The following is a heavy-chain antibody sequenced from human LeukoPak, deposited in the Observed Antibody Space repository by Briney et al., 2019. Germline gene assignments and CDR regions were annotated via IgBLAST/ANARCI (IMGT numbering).Heavy chain of an antibody. J-gene: IGHJ6*03. V-gene: IGHV4-34*01. CDR2: MSHSGST. CDR3: ARERRFKGSSNPSLYYYYYMDV. CDR1: GGSFSGYD. D-gene: IGHD6-13*01. Sequence: PSETLSLTCAIYGGSFSGYDWSWIRQPQGKGLEWIGEMSHSGSTNYNPSLKSRVTISVDTSKNQFSLKLSSVTAADTAVYYCARERRFKGSSNPSLYYYYYMDVWGKGTTVTVSS.